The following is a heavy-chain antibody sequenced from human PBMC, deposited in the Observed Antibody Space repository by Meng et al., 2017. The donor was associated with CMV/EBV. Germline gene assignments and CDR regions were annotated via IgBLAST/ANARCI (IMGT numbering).Heavy chain of an antibody. CDR1: GFTFSSYA. D-gene: IGHD6-13*01. J-gene: IGHJ4*02. CDR3: ARTPMSSSWYGEFDY. V-gene: IGHV3-30-3*01. Sequence: GESLKISCAASGFTFSSYAMHWVRQAPGKGLGWVAVISYDGSNKYYADSVKGRFTISRDNSKNTLYLQMNSLRAEDTAVYYCARTPMSSSWYGEFDYWGQGTLVTVSS. CDR2: ISYDGSNK.